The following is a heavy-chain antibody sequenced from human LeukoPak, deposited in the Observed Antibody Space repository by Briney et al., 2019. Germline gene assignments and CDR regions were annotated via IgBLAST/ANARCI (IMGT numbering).Heavy chain of an antibody. D-gene: IGHD3-16*01. Sequence: SETLSLTCAVSGGSFSDYQWNWIRQSPGKGLEWLGEISHSGTTTYNPPLKSRVTISVDTSKNQFSLRLRSVTAADTAVYYCARGLVWRFLLDSRRDSFDIWGQGTTITVSS. CDR2: ISHSGTT. V-gene: IGHV4-34*01. J-gene: IGHJ3*02. CDR1: GGSFSDYQ. CDR3: ARGLVWRFLLDSRRDSFDI.